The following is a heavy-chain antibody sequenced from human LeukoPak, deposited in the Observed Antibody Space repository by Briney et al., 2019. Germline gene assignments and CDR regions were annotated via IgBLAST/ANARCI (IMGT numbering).Heavy chain of an antibody. V-gene: IGHV1-46*04. J-gene: IGHJ5*02. D-gene: IGHD3-10*01. CDR1: GYTFTSYY. CDR3: ARESGGFDL. CDR2: INPSGGST. Sequence: ASVTVSCKASGYTFTSYYMHWVRQAPGQGLEWMGIINPSGGSTIYAQKLQGRVTITRDRSTSTVYMELSSLRSEDTAVYYCARESGGFDLWGQGTLVTVSS.